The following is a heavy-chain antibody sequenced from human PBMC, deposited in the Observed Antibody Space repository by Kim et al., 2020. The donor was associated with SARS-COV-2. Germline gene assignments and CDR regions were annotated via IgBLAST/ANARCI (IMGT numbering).Heavy chain of an antibody. CDR2: ISAYNGNT. V-gene: IGHV1-18*01. Sequence: ASVKVSCKASGYTFTSYGISWVRQAPGQGLEWMGWISAYNGNTNYAQKLQGRVTMTTDTSTSTAYMELRSLRSDDTAVYYCARVASGITVIVVVMPYYYYVMDVWGQGTTVTVSS. CDR1: GYTFTSYG. CDR3: ARVASGITVIVVVMPYYYYVMDV. D-gene: IGHD3-22*01. J-gene: IGHJ6*02.